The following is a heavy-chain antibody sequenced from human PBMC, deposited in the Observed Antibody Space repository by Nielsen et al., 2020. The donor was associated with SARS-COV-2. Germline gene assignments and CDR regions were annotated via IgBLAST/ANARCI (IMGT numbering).Heavy chain of an antibody. J-gene: IGHJ4*02. V-gene: IGHV3-21*01. CDR3: VRAIQLWHKLDY. CDR2: ISSSSSYI. Sequence: GESLKISCAASGFTFSSYSMNWVRQAPGKGLEWVSSISSSSSYIYYADSVKGRFTISRDNAKNTLYLQMSSLRAEDTAVYYCVRAIQLWHKLDYWGQGTLVTVSS. CDR1: GFTFSSYS. D-gene: IGHD5-18*01.